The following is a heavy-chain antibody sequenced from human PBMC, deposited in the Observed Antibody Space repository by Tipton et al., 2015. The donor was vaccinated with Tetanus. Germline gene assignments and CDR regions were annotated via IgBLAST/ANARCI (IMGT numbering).Heavy chain of an antibody. Sequence: QVQLVQAGAEVKKPGASVKVSCKASGYTFTGYYIYWVRQAPGQGLEWMGWIDPNSGGTVSAQKFQGKVTMTRDTSISTAYMELRSLRSGDPAVYYCARDRGDYIFYGMDVWGPGTTVTVS. CDR2: IDPNSGGT. V-gene: IGHV1-2*02. CDR3: ARDRGDYIFYGMDV. J-gene: IGHJ6*02. CDR1: GYTFTGYY. D-gene: IGHD3-22*01.